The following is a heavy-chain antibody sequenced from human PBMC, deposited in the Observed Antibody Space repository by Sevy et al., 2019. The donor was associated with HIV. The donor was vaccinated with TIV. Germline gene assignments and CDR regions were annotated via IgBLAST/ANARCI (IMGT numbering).Heavy chain of an antibody. D-gene: IGHD3-3*01. CDR1: GFTFSNAW. CDR3: TTDTGISDYDFWSGRDDTFDN. V-gene: IGHV3-15*01. Sequence: GGSLRLSCAASGFTFSNAWMSWVRQAPGKGLEWVGRIKRKTDGGTTDYAAPVKGRFTSSTDESKNTLYLQMNSLKTEDTAVYYCTTDTGISDYDFWSGRDDTFDNWGQGTLVTVSS. J-gene: IGHJ4*02. CDR2: IKRKTDGGTT.